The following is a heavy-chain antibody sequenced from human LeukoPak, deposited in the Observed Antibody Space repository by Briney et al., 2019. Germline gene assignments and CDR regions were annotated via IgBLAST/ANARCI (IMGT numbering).Heavy chain of an antibody. V-gene: IGHV4-59*12. CDR1: GGSIKGYY. D-gene: IGHD4-17*01. CDR3: ARDNGDYRTLNAFDI. CDR2: VYYSGVT. Sequence: SETLSLTCNVSGGSIKGYYWSWIRQPPGRGLDWIGNVYYSGVTNYNPSLKSRVTILVDTSKNQFSLNLSSVTAADTAVYYCARDNGDYRTLNAFDIWGQGTMVTVPS. J-gene: IGHJ3*02.